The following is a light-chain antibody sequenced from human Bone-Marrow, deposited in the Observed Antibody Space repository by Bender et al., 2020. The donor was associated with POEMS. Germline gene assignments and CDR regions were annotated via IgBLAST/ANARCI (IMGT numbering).Light chain of an antibody. CDR2: DVS. CDR1: SSDVGAYNF. V-gene: IGLV2-14*03. J-gene: IGLJ1*01. Sequence: QSALTQPASVSGSPGQSITISCTGTSSDVGAYNFVSWYQQHPGKAPKLIIYDVSSRPSGVSSRFSGSKSGNTASLTISGLQAEDEADYYCCSFTSSSSYVFGTGTKVTVL. CDR3: CSFTSSSSYV.